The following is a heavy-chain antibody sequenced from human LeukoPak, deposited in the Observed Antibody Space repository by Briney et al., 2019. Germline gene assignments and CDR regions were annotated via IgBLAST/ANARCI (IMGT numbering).Heavy chain of an antibody. CDR3: ARAFRGIFGVFEAFDI. Sequence: SSETLSLTCTVSGGSISSSSYYWGWIRQPPGKGLEWIGSIYYSGSTYYNPSLKSRVTISVDTSKNQFSLKLSSVTAADTAVYYCARAFRGIFGVFEAFDIWGQGTMVTVSS. CDR2: IYYSGST. V-gene: IGHV4-39*07. CDR1: GGSISSSSYY. D-gene: IGHD3-3*01. J-gene: IGHJ3*02.